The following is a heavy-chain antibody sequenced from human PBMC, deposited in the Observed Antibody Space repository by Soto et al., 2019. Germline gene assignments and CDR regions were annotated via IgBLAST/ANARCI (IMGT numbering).Heavy chain of an antibody. Sequence: EVQLVESGGGLVQPGGSLRLSCAASGFTVSSNYMSWVRQAPGKGLEWVSVIYSGGSTYYADSVKGRFTISRDNSKNTLYLQMNSLRAEDTAVYYCARDLYYDGSGSYHYWGQGTLVTVSS. V-gene: IGHV3-66*01. J-gene: IGHJ4*02. D-gene: IGHD3-10*01. CDR1: GFTVSSNY. CDR2: IYSGGST. CDR3: ARDLYYDGSGSYHY.